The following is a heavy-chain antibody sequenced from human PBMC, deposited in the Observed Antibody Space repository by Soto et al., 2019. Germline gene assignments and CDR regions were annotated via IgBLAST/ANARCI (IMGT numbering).Heavy chain of an antibody. CDR2: IWYDGSNK. J-gene: IGHJ4*02. CDR3: ARSSMVRGVIIGYYFDY. Sequence: PGGSLRLSCAASGFTFSSYGMHWVRQAPGKGLEWVAVIWYDGSNKYYADSVKGRFTISRDNSKNTLYLQMNSLRAEDTAVYYCARSSMVRGVIIGYYFDYWGQGTLVTVSS. D-gene: IGHD3-10*01. CDR1: GFTFSSYG. V-gene: IGHV3-33*01.